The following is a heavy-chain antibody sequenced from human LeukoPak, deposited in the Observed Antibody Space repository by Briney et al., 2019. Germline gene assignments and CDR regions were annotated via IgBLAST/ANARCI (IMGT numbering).Heavy chain of an antibody. CDR1: GFTFSSYG. V-gene: IGHV3-23*01. Sequence: PGGTLRLSCAASGFTFSSYGMSWVRQAPGKGLEWVSAISGSGGTTYYADSVKGRFTISRDNSKNTLYLQMNSLRAEDTAVYYCAKYVNNIYSYGYYYYYYMDVWGKGTTVTVSS. J-gene: IGHJ6*03. D-gene: IGHD5-18*01. CDR3: AKYVNNIYSYGYYYYYYMDV. CDR2: ISGSGGTT.